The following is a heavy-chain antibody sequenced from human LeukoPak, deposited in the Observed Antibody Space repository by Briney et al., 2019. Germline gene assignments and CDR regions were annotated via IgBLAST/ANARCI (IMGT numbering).Heavy chain of an antibody. Sequence: GGSLRLSCVASGFTFSSYAMSWVRQAPGKGLEWVSGISGSGISTDYADSVKGRFTISRDNSKNTLYLHMNTLRAGDTAVYYCAKDDYSGGGAFDIWGQGTMVTVSS. CDR3: AKDDYSGGGAFDI. CDR2: ISGSGIST. V-gene: IGHV3-23*01. CDR1: GFTFSSYA. J-gene: IGHJ3*02. D-gene: IGHD4-11*01.